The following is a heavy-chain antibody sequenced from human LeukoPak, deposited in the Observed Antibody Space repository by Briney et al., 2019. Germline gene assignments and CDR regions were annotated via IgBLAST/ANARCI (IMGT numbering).Heavy chain of an antibody. J-gene: IGHJ4*02. CDR1: GGTFSSYA. V-gene: IGHV1-69*04. CDR2: IIPILGIA. CDR3: ARDGYCSSCHYLDY. D-gene: IGHD2-2*01. Sequence: SVKVSCKASGGTFSSYAISWVRQAPGQGLEWMGRIIPILGIANYAQKFQGRVTITADKSTSTAYMELSSLRSEDTAVYYCARDGYCSSCHYLDYWGQGTLVTVSS.